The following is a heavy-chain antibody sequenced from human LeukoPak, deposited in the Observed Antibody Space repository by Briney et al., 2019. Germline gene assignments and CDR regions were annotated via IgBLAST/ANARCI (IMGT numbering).Heavy chain of an antibody. CDR2: ISGYSGST. Sequence: ASVKVSCTASGYTFISYGINWVRQAPGQGLEWMGWISGYSGSTAYAQKFQGRVTMTTDTSTSTAYMELKSLRSDDTAVYYCARSMYYYESSGPDYWGQGTLVTVSS. CDR3: ARSMYYYESSGPDY. CDR1: GYTFISYG. V-gene: IGHV1-18*01. J-gene: IGHJ4*02. D-gene: IGHD3-22*01.